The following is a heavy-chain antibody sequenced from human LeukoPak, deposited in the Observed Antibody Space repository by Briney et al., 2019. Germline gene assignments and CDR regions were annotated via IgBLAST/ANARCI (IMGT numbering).Heavy chain of an antibody. CDR2: IYPGDSDT. J-gene: IGHJ5*02. CDR3: ARHPAGAAAGTVGNNWFDP. CDR1: GYSFTSYW. Sequence: GESLKISCKGSGYSFTSYWIGWVRQMPGKGLEWMGIIYPGDSDTRYSPSFQGQVTISADKSISTAYLQWSSLKASDTAMYYCARHPAGAAAGTVGNNWFDPWGQGTLVTVSS. V-gene: IGHV5-51*01. D-gene: IGHD6-13*01.